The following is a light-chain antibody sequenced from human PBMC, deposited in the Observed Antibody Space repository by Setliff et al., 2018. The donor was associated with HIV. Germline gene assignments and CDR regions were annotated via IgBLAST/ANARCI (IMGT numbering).Light chain of an antibody. CDR2: EVV. J-gene: IGLJ2*01. V-gene: IGLV2-23*02. CDR3: CSYAGDVNYVL. CDR1: SDDVGKYNL. Sequence: LAQPASVSGSPGQSITISCTGSSDDVGKYNLVSWYQQHPGKAPKLIIFEVVQRPSGVSNRFSGSKSGDTASLTISGLQAEVEADYFCCSYAGDVNYVLFGGGTKVTVL.